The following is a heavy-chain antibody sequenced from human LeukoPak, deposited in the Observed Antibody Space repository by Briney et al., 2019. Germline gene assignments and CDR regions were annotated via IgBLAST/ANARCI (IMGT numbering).Heavy chain of an antibody. D-gene: IGHD5-12*01. V-gene: IGHV4-31*03. CDR3: ARGPLDSGYTYFDY. CDR1: GGSISSGGYY. J-gene: IGHJ4*02. CDR2: IYYSGST. Sequence: SQTLSLTCTVSGGSISSGGYYWSWIRQHPGKGLEWIGYIYYSGSTYYNPSLKSRVTISVDTSKNQFSLKLSPVTAADTAVYYCARGPLDSGYTYFDYWGQGTLVSVAS.